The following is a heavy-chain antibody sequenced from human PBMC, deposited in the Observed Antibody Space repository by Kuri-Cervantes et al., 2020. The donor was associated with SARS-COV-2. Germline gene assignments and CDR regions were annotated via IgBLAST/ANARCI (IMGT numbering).Heavy chain of an antibody. CDR1: GFTFSNAW. Sequence: GESLKISCAASGFTFSNAWMSWVRQAPGKGLEWVGRIKSKTDGGTTDYAAPVKGRFTISRDNAKNSLYLQMNSLRAEDTAVYYCARDPAAGLYYYYMDVWGKGTTVTVSS. CDR2: IKSKTDGGTT. D-gene: IGHD6-13*01. J-gene: IGHJ6*03. V-gene: IGHV3-15*01. CDR3: ARDPAAGLYYYYMDV.